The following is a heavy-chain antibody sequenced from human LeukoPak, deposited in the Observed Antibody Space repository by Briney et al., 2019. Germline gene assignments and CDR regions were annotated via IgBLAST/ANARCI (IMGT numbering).Heavy chain of an antibody. CDR2: ISDSGGST. J-gene: IGHJ4*02. CDR1: GFTFNNFA. CDR3: AISPRLQPFDY. D-gene: IGHD2-2*01. Sequence: PGGSLRLSCAASGFTFNNFAMTWVRQAPGKGLEWVSSISDSGGSTYYADSVKGRFTISRDNSKNTLYLQMNSLRAEDTAVYHCAISPRLQPFDYWGQGTLVTVSS. V-gene: IGHV3-23*01.